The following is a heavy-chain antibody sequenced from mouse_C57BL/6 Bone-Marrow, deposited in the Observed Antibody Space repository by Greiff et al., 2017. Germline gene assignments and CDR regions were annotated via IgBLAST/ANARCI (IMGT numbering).Heavy chain of an antibody. CDR1: GFTFNTYA. CDR3: VRGEIYYGLGYFDV. V-gene: IGHV10-3*01. D-gene: IGHD2-1*01. J-gene: IGHJ1*03. CDR2: IRSISSNYAT. Sequence: VQLKESGGGLVQPKGSLKLSCAASGFTFNTYAMHLVRQAPGKGLEWVARIRSISSNYATYYADSVKDSFTISRDDSQSMLYLQMNYLKTDDTAMYYCVRGEIYYGLGYFDVWGTGTTGTVSS.